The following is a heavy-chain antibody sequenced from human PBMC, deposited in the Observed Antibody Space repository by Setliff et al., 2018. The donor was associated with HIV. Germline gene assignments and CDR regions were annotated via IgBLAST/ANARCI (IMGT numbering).Heavy chain of an antibody. CDR3: ARGSNWQKNDAFDI. CDR1: GGSISSGGYY. CDR2: IYYSGST. J-gene: IGHJ3*02. V-gene: IGHV4-31*03. D-gene: IGHD7-27*01. Sequence: SETLSLTCTVSGGSISSGGYYWGWIRHPPGKGLEWVGYIYYSGSTYYNPSLKSRVSISVDTSKNQFSLKLSSVTAADTAVYYCARGSNWQKNDAFDIWGQGTLVTVSS.